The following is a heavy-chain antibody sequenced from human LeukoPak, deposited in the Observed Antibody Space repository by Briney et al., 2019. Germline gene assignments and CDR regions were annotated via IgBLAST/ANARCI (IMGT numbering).Heavy chain of an antibody. Sequence: GGSLRLSCAASGFTFSNARMSWVRQAPGKGLEWVGRIKSKTDGGTTDYAAPVKGRFTISRDDSKNTLYLQMNSLKTEDTAVYYCTTDQKSYDILTGRQMHETEGGQGTLVTVSS. J-gene: IGHJ4*02. V-gene: IGHV3-15*01. CDR3: TTDQKSYDILTGRQMHETE. D-gene: IGHD3-9*01. CDR1: GFTFSNAR. CDR2: IKSKTDGGTT.